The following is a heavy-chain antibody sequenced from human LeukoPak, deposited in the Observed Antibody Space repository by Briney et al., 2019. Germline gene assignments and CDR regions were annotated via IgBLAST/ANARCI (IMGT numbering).Heavy chain of an antibody. D-gene: IGHD3-16*02. V-gene: IGHV3-53*01. Sequence: GGSLRLSCAASGFTFSSYGMHWVRQAPGKGLEWVSVIYSGGSTYYADSVKGRFTISRDNSKNTLYLQMNSLRAEDTAVYYCARAYRDGFDYWGQGTLVTVSS. J-gene: IGHJ4*02. CDR2: IYSGGST. CDR1: GFTFSSYG. CDR3: ARAYRDGFDY.